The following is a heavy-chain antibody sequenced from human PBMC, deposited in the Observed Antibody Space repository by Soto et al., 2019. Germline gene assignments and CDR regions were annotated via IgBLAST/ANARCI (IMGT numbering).Heavy chain of an antibody. V-gene: IGHV1-69*06. Sequence: ASVKVSCKASGGTFSSYAISWVRQAPGQGLEWMGGIIPIFGTANYAQKFQGRVTITADKSTSTAYMELSSLRSEDTAVYYCARDTSRATYYYDSSTLAAFDIWGQGTMVTVSS. CDR2: IIPIFGTA. D-gene: IGHD3-22*01. CDR3: ARDTSRATYYYDSSTLAAFDI. J-gene: IGHJ3*02. CDR1: GGTFSSYA.